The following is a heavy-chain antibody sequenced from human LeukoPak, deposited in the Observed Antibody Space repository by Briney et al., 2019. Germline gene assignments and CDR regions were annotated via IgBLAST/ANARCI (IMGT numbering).Heavy chain of an antibody. V-gene: IGHV4-34*01. CDR1: GGSFSGYY. CDR2: INHSGST. CDR3: ARVPRAPTASPFDY. Sequence: SETLSLTCAVYGGSFSGYYWSWIRQPPGKGLEWIGEINHSGSTNYNPSLKTRATISVGTSKNQFSLNLSSVTAADTAVYYCARVPRAPTASPFDYWGQGTLVTVSS. D-gene: IGHD3-10*01. J-gene: IGHJ4*02.